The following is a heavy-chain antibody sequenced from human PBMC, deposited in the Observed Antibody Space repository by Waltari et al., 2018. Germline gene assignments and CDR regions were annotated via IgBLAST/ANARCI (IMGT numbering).Heavy chain of an antibody. CDR3: ATGGWGFYLDN. CDR1: GFTFSSYS. D-gene: IGHD7-27*01. CDR2: ISSTGTYT. Sequence: EVQLVESGGCLVKPGGSLRLSCAASGFTFSSYSMNWVRQAPGKGLEWISSISSTGTYTHYADSVKDRFTISRDNAKNSLYLQMNSLRAEDTGVYWCATGGWGFYLDNWGQGTLVTFSS. V-gene: IGHV3-21*01. J-gene: IGHJ4*02.